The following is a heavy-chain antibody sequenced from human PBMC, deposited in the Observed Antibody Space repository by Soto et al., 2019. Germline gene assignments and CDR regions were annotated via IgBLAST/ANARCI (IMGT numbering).Heavy chain of an antibody. V-gene: IGHV1-18*01. Sequence: ASVKVSCKASGYTFTSYGISWVRHARGQGLEWMGLISPYSGSRYYAEKFQGRVTMTTDTSTSTAYMELRSLTSDDTAVYFCAREQYEFGDLYYVDYWGQGTLVTVSS. CDR3: AREQYEFGDLYYVDY. CDR2: ISPYSGSR. CDR1: GYTFTSYG. D-gene: IGHD4-17*01. J-gene: IGHJ4*02.